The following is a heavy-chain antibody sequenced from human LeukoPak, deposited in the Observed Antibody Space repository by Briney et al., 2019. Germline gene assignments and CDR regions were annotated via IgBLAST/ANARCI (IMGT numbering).Heavy chain of an antibody. Sequence: GGSLRLSCAASGFTFSSYGMHWVRQAPGKGLEWVAVIWYGGSNKYYADSVKGRFTISRDNSKNTLYLQMDSLRAEDTAVYYCAKDVEPRSDYYYYMDVWGKGTTVTVSS. CDR3: AKDVEPRSDYYYYMDV. J-gene: IGHJ6*03. CDR2: IWYGGSNK. CDR1: GFTFSSYG. V-gene: IGHV3-30*02. D-gene: IGHD1-14*01.